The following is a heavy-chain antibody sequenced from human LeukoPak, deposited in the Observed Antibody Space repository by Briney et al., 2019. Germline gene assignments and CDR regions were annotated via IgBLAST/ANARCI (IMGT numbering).Heavy chain of an antibody. CDR3: ARYRIAVAGTAN. D-gene: IGHD6-19*01. J-gene: IGHJ4*02. CDR2: IYYSGST. Sequence: PSETLSLTCTVSGGSISSSSYYCGWIRQPPGKGLEWIGSIYYSGSTYYNPSLKSRVTISVDTSKNQFSLKLSSVPAADTAVYYCARYRIAVAGTANWGQGTLVTVSS. CDR1: GGSISSSSYY. V-gene: IGHV4-39*01.